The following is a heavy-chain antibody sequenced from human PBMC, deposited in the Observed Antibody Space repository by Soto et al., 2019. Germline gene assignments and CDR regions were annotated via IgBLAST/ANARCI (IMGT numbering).Heavy chain of an antibody. Sequence: GGSLRRSCAVSGVTGSNNYMSWVGQAPGEGLELVSIMYKDGNTYYAASVAGRSTSSRDNSKNTLELQMNRLRAEDTAVYYCARDGYNPYWFRTWGQRTRVTVAS. CDR1: GVTGSNNY. J-gene: IGHJ5*02. CDR2: MYKDGNT. D-gene: IGHD2-8*02. V-gene: IGHV3-53*01. CDR3: ARDGYNPYWFRT.